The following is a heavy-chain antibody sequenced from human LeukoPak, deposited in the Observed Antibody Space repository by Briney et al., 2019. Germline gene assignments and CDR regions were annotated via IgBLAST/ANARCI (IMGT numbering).Heavy chain of an antibody. J-gene: IGHJ4*02. CDR1: GFSFSTYW. V-gene: IGHV3-74*01. CDR2: ISDDGRST. D-gene: IGHD1-26*01. CDR3: TRIRRGSLTSVDY. Sequence: PGGSLRLSYAASGFSFSTYWMHWVRQAPGKGLVWVSRISDDGRSTDYAESVKGRFTISRDNAKNTLYLQMNSLRVEDTGIYYCTRIRRGSLTSVDYWGQGTLVTVSS.